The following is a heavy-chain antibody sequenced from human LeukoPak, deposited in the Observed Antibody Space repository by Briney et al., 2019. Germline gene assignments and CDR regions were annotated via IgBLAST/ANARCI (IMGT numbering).Heavy chain of an antibody. J-gene: IGHJ4*02. CDR1: GFTFSSYA. CDR3: ARDRGGHTYSHDY. CDR2: ISYDGRKK. V-gene: IGHV3-30*04. Sequence: PGGSLRLSCAASGFTFSSYAMHWVRQAPGKGLEWVAVISYDGRKKYNADSVKGRFTISRDNSKNTLYLQMNSLRAEDTAVYYCARDRGGHTYSHDYWGQGTLVTVSS. D-gene: IGHD5-18*01.